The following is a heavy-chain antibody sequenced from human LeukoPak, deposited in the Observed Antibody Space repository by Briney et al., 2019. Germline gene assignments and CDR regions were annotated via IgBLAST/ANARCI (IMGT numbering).Heavy chain of an antibody. Sequence: PGGSLRLSCAASGFTFSSYAMSWVRQAPGKGLEWVSAISGSGGSTYYADSVKGRFTISRDNSKNTLYLQMNSLRAEDTAVYCCAKGNYDFWSGYLYWGQGTLVTVSS. V-gene: IGHV3-23*01. CDR1: GFTFSSYA. CDR3: AKGNYDFWSGYLY. D-gene: IGHD3-3*01. J-gene: IGHJ4*02. CDR2: ISGSGGST.